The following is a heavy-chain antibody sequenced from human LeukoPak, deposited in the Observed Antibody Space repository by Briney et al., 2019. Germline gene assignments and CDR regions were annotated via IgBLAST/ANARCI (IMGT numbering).Heavy chain of an antibody. D-gene: IGHD5-12*01. CDR2: SIAVLGIT. CDR1: GGTFSNYA. V-gene: IGHV1-69*04. Sequence: SVKVSCKASGGTFSNYAITWVRQAPGQGLEWMGRSIAVLGITNYARKFEGRVTITADTSTTTAYMELSTLTSEDTATYYCARDDDIATTNYFDHWGQGTLVIVSS. CDR3: ARDDDIATTNYFDH. J-gene: IGHJ4*02.